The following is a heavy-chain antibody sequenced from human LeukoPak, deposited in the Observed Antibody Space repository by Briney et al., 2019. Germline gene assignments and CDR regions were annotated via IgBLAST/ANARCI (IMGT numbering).Heavy chain of an antibody. CDR3: ARVRAVGYCSSTSCPTYHSRPLYYYYGMDV. J-gene: IGHJ6*02. D-gene: IGHD2-2*01. CDR2: XWYEGSNK. CDR1: GFTFXXYG. Sequence: GGXXRLSWAAAGFTFXXYGMHXXRXXRXKXGXXVGXXWYEGSNKYYADSVKGRFTISRDNSKNTLYLQMNSLRAEDTAVYYCARVRAVGYCSSTSCPTYHSRPLYYYYGMDVWGQGTTVTVSS. V-gene: IGHV3-33*01.